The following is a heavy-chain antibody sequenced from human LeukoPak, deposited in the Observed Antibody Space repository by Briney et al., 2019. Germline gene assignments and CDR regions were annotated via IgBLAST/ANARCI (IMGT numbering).Heavy chain of an antibody. CDR2: IWYDGSNK. D-gene: IGHD6-13*01. CDR1: GFTFSSYA. Sequence: GGSLRLSCAASGFTFSSYAMSWVRQAPGKGLEWVAVIWYDGSNKYYADSVKGRFTISRDNSKNTLYLQMNSLRAEDTAVYYCASGYPKLDYWGQGTLVTVSS. V-gene: IGHV3-33*08. CDR3: ASGYPKLDY. J-gene: IGHJ4*02.